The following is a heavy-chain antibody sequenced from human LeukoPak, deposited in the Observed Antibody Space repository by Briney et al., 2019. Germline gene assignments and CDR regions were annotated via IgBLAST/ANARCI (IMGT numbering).Heavy chain of an antibody. Sequence: SETLSLTCTVSGGSISSSSYYWGWIRQPPGKGREWIGSIYYSGSTYYNPSLKSRVTISVDTSKNQFSLKLSSVTAADTAVYYCASLNYYGSGSYYNGFDYWGQGTLVTVSS. D-gene: IGHD3-10*01. CDR3: ASLNYYGSGSYYNGFDY. V-gene: IGHV4-39*01. J-gene: IGHJ4*02. CDR2: IYYSGST. CDR1: GGSISSSSYY.